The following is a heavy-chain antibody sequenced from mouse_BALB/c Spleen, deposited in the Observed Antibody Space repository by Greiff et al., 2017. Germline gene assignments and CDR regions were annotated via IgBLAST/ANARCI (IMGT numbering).Heavy chain of an antibody. CDR2: ISSGSSTI. V-gene: IGHV5-17*02. D-gene: IGHD1-1*01. J-gene: IGHJ4*01. Sequence: EVKVEESGGGLVQPGGSRKLSCAASGFTFSSFGMHWVRQAPEKGLEWVAYISSGSSTIYYADTVKGRFTISRDNPKNTLFLQMTSLRSEDTAMYYCAREGGSSYDAMDYWGQGTSVTVSS. CDR1: GFTFSSFG. CDR3: AREGGSSYDAMDY.